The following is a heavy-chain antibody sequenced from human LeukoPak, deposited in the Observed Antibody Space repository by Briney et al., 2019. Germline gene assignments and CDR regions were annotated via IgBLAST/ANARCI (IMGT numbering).Heavy chain of an antibody. CDR1: GFTFSHFW. CDR3: AREGGYCSGGNCCSYFDS. Sequence: GGSLRLSCAASGFTFSHFWMSWVRQAPGKGLEWVAYIKKTGSETYYVDSVKGRFTITRDNTRNSLFLQMYSLRAEDTAVYFCAREGGYCSGGNCCSYFDSWGQGTLVTVSS. CDR2: IKKTGSET. D-gene: IGHD2-15*01. V-gene: IGHV3-7*01. J-gene: IGHJ4*02.